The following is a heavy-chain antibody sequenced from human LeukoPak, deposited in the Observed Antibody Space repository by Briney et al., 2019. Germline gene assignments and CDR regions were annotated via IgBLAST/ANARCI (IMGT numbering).Heavy chain of an antibody. CDR2: INHSGST. J-gene: IGHJ4*02. D-gene: IGHD2-2*01. V-gene: IGHV4-34*01. Sequence: SETLSLTCAVYGGSSSGYYWSWIRQPPGKGLEWIGEINHSGSTNYNPSLKSRVTISVDTSKNQFSLKLSSVTAADTAVYYCARKKGYCSSTSCLYYFDYWGQGTLVTVSS. CDR1: GGSSSGYY. CDR3: ARKKGYCSSTSCLYYFDY.